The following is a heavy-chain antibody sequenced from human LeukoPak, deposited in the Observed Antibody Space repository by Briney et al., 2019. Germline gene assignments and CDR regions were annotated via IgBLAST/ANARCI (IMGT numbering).Heavy chain of an antibody. CDR1: GGSFSGYY. D-gene: IGHD3-22*01. CDR2: INHSGST. V-gene: IGHV4-34*01. Sequence: PSETLSLTCAVYGGSFSGYYWSWIRQPPGKGLEWIGEINHSGSTNYNPSLKSRLTISVDTSKNQFSLKLSSVTAADTAVYYCAREVSSGYYYLGYYYYMDVWGKGTTVTVSS. CDR3: AREVSSGYYYLGYYYYMDV. J-gene: IGHJ6*03.